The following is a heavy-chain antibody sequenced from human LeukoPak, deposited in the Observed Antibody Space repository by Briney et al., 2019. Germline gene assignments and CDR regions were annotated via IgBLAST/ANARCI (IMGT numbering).Heavy chain of an antibody. CDR1: GGSISSYY. V-gene: IGHV4-59*01. CDR3: ARMGYSGHYFDY. D-gene: IGHD1-26*01. J-gene: IGHJ4*02. CDR2: IYYSGDT. Sequence: PSETLSLTCTVSGGSISSYYWSWIRQPPGKGLEWIGYIYYSGDTNYNPSLKSRVTISVDTSKNQFSLKLSSVTAADTAVYYCARMGYSGHYFDYWGQGTLVTVSS.